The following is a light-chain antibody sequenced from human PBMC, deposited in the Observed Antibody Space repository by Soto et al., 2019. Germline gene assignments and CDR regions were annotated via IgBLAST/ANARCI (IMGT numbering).Light chain of an antibody. Sequence: SYELTQPLSVSVALGQTARITCGGNNIGSKNVHWYQQKPGQAPVLVIYMDSNRPSGIPERFSGSNSGNTATLTISRAQAGDEADYYCQVWDSSTGVFGTGTKLTVL. CDR3: QVWDSSTGV. V-gene: IGLV3-9*01. J-gene: IGLJ1*01. CDR2: MDS. CDR1: NIGSKN.